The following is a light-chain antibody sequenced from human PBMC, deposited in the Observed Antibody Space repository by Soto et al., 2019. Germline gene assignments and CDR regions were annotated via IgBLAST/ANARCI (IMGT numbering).Light chain of an antibody. Sequence: QPVLTQPRSVSGSPGQSITISCTGTSSDVGGYNYVSWYRQHPGKAPKLMIYDVSKRPSGVPDRFSGSKSGNPASLTISGLQAEDEADYYCRSYDSSHTHLFFGTGTKVTVL. CDR1: SSDVGGYNY. CDR3: RSYDSSHTHLF. V-gene: IGLV2-11*01. J-gene: IGLJ1*01. CDR2: DVS.